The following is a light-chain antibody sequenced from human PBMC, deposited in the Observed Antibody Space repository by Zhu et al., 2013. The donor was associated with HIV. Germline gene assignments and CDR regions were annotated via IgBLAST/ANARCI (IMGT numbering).Light chain of an antibody. CDR2: GVN. J-gene: IGLJ2*01. Sequence: QSALTQPPSASGSPGQSVTISCTGSYTDVGGYNYVSWYQQHPGKAPKLIIYGVNQRPSGVPERFSGSKSGTSASLAISGLQSEDEADYYCQSFDNTLSAVFGGGTKLTVL. CDR3: QSFDNTLSAV. V-gene: IGLV2-8*01. CDR1: YTDVGGYNY.